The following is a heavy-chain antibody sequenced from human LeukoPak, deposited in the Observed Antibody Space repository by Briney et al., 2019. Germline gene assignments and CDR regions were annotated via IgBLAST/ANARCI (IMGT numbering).Heavy chain of an antibody. V-gene: IGHV4-61*08. Sequence: SETLSLTCTVSGGSISSGDYYWSWIRQPPGKGLEWIGYIYTSGSTNYNPSLKSRVTISVDTSKNQFSLKLSSVTAADTAVYYCARAHYDSSGYGNWGQGTLVTVSS. CDR3: ARAHYDSSGYGN. CDR1: GGSISSGDYY. J-gene: IGHJ4*02. CDR2: IYTSGST. D-gene: IGHD3-22*01.